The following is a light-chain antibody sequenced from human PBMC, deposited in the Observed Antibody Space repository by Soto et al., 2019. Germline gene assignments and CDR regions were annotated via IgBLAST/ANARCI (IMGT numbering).Light chain of an antibody. V-gene: IGKV3-11*01. CDR2: DAS. CDR3: QQRSNWPPKLT. J-gene: IGKJ4*01. CDR1: QSVSSY. Sequence: EIVLTQSPATLSLSPGERATLSCRASQSVSSYLAWYQQKPGQAPRLLIYDASNRATGIPARFSGSGSGTDFTLTIISLEPEDFAVYYCQQRSNWPPKLTFGGGTKVEIK.